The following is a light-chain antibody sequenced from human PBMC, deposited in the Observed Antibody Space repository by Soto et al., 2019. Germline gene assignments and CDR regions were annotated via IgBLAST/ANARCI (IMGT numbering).Light chain of an antibody. J-gene: IGKJ4*01. CDR2: DTS. V-gene: IGKV3-15*01. CDR1: QNIRNN. Sequence: EIVRTQAPATLSGSPWESSTLPWVSSQNIRNNLAWYQQKPGQAPRLLFSDTSTRATTVPARFNGSGSGTEFSLAISNLQSEDFAVYYCHQYNNWPLTFGGGTKVDIK. CDR3: HQYNNWPLT.